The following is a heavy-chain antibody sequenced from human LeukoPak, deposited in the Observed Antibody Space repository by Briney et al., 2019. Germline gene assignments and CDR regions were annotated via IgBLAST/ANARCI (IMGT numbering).Heavy chain of an antibody. Sequence: GGSLRLSCAASGFTFSSYSINWVRQAPGKGLEWVSSISGSGTYIYYADSLRGRFTISRDNAKNSVYLQMNSLRAEDTAMYYCTRDGPGSCTSTSCSNDYWGQGTLVTVS. CDR1: GFTFSSYS. D-gene: IGHD2-2*01. CDR3: TRDGPGSCTSTSCSNDY. J-gene: IGHJ4*02. V-gene: IGHV3-21*01. CDR2: ISGSGTYI.